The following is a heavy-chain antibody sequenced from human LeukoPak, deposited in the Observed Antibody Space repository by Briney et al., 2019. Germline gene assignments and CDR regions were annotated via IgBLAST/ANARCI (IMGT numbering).Heavy chain of an antibody. CDR3: ARVSTATAIDY. CDR2: IIPILGIA. J-gene: IGHJ4*02. Sequence: SVKVSCKASGGTFSSYAISWVRQAPGQGLEWMGRIIPILGIANYAQKFQGRVTITADKSTSTAYMELSSLRSEDTAVYYCARVSTATAIDYWGQGTLVTVSS. D-gene: IGHD2/OR15-2a*01. CDR1: GGTFSSYA. V-gene: IGHV1-69*04.